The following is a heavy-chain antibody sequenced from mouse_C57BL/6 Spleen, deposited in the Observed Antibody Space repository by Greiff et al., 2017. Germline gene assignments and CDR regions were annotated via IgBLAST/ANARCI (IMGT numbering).Heavy chain of an antibody. J-gene: IGHJ2*01. V-gene: IGHV1-61*01. CDR1: GYTFTSYW. CDR3: ARCYYGSSYSFDY. Sequence: QVQLQQPGAELVRPGSSVKLSCKASGYTFTSYWMDWVKQRPGQGLEWIGNIYPSDSETHYNQKFKDKATLTVDKSSSTAYMQLSSLTSEDSAVYYCARCYYGSSYSFDYWGQGTTLTVSS. D-gene: IGHD1-1*01. CDR2: IYPSDSET.